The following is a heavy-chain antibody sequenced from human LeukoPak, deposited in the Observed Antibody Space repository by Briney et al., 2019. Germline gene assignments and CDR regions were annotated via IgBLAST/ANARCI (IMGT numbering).Heavy chain of an antibody. J-gene: IGHJ4*02. CDR2: ISVRAATI. V-gene: IGHV3-23*01. D-gene: IGHD3-10*01. Sequence: GGSVRLSCAAWGFDLEHYDVNGARQARGKGLEGIAHISVRAATIYHRDCVEGRFTIYRDKSKNTLYLQMNRLRAEDTAVYYCAKDGGSSSMVRGVIITGPHYFDYWGQGTLVTVSS. CDR1: GFDLEHYD. CDR3: AKDGGSSSMVRGVIITGPHYFDY.